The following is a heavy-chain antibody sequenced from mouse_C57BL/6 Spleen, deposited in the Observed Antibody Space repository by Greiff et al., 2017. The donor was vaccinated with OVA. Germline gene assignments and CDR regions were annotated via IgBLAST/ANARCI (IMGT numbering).Heavy chain of an antibody. Sequence: EVQVVESGAELVRPGASVKLSCTASGFNIKDYYMHWVKQRPEQGLEWIGRIDPEDGDTEYAPKFQGKATMTADTSSNTAYLQLSSLTSEDTAVYYCTPFITTVEGGLAYWGQGTLVTVSA. CDR3: TPFITTVEGGLAY. CDR1: GFNIKDYY. V-gene: IGHV14-1*01. CDR2: IDPEDGDT. J-gene: IGHJ3*01. D-gene: IGHD1-1*01.